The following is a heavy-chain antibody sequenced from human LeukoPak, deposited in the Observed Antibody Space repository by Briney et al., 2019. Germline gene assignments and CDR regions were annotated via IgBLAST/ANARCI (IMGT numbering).Heavy chain of an antibody. CDR3: ARDPTPPALVSWVNFDY. V-gene: IGHV3-30-3*01. J-gene: IGHJ4*02. CDR2: ISYDGSNK. Sequence: PGGSLRLSCAASGFTFGSYAMHWVRQAPGKGLEWVAVISYDGSNKYYADSVKGRFTISRDNSKNTLYLQMNSLRAEDTAVYYCARDPTPPALVSWVNFDYWGQGTLVTVSS. CDR1: GFTFGSYA. D-gene: IGHD3-9*01.